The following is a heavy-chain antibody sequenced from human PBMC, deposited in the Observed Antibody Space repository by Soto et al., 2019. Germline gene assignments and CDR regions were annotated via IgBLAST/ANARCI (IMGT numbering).Heavy chain of an antibody. CDR2: INAGNGNT. J-gene: IGHJ4*02. D-gene: IGHD3-22*01. CDR3: AREEYYYDSSGYYYQGSFDY. CDR1: GYTFTSYA. Sequence: QVQLVQSGAEVKKPGASVKVSCKASGYTFTSYAMHWVRQAPGQRLEWMGWINAGNGNTKYSQKFQGRVTITRDTSASTAYMELSSLRSEDTAVYYCAREEYYYDSSGYYYQGSFDYWGQGTLVTVSS. V-gene: IGHV1-3*01.